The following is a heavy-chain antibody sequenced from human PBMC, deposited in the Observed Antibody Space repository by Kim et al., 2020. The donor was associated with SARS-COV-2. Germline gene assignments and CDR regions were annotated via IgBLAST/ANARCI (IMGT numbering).Heavy chain of an antibody. CDR2: ISGSGGST. V-gene: IGHV3-23*01. J-gene: IGHJ4*02. CDR1: GFTFSSYA. Sequence: GGSLRLSCAASGFTFSSYAMSWVRQAPGKGLEWVSAISGSGGSTYYADSVKGRFTISRDNSKNTLYLQMNSLRAEDTAVYYCAKASHRLIGAAVSYFDYWGQGTMVTVSS. CDR3: AKASHRLIGAAVSYFDY. D-gene: IGHD2-15*01.